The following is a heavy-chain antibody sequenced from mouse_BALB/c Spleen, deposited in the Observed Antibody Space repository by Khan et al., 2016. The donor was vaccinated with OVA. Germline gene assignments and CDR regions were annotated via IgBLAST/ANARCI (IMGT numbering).Heavy chain of an antibody. V-gene: IGHV1-5*01. Sequence: VQLKESGTVLARPGASVKMSCKTSGYSFTSYWMHWIKQRPGQGLEWIGAIYPGNSDANYNQKFKDKAKLTAVTSANTANMELSSLTDEDSAVYYGTRCGYWFAYWGQGTMVTVSA. D-gene: IGHD2-2*01. CDR1: GYSFTSYW. CDR3: TRCGYWFAY. CDR2: IYPGNSDA. J-gene: IGHJ3*01.